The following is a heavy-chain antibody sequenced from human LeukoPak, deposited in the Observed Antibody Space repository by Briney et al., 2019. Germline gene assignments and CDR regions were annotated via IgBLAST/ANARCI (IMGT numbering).Heavy chain of an antibody. V-gene: IGHV4-34*01. CDR2: INHSGST. CDR3: ARPMVRGVRPAFDI. J-gene: IGHJ3*02. Sequence: PSETLSLTCAVYGGSFSGYYWSWIRQPPGKGLEWIGEINHSGSTNYNPSLKSRVTISVDTSKNQFSLKLSSVTAADTAVYYCARPMVRGVRPAFDIWGQGTMVTVSS. D-gene: IGHD3-10*01. CDR1: GGSFSGYY.